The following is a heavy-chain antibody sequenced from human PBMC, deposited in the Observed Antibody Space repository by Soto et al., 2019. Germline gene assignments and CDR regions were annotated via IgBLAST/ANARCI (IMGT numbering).Heavy chain of an antibody. V-gene: IGHV1-69*13. CDR2: IIPIFGTA. CDR1: GGTFSSYA. CDR3: ARSLRYYYDSSGYGWFDP. D-gene: IGHD3-22*01. Sequence: SLQVSCKASGGTFSSYAISWVRQAPGQGLEWMGGIIPIFGTANYAQKFQGRVTITADESTSTAYMELSSLRSEDTAVYYCARSLRYYYDSSGYGWFDPWGQGTLVTFSS. J-gene: IGHJ5*02.